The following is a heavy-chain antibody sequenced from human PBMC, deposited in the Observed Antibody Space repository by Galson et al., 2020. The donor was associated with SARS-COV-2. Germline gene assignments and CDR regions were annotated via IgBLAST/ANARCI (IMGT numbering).Heavy chain of an antibody. Sequence: GESLKISCAASGFAFSSNTMNWVRQAPGKGLEWVASLDTSSTYIYHADSLKGRFTISRDNAENSLYLQMNSLRAEDTAVYYCARSPPASTSGTSIYFDYWGQGTQVTVSS. D-gene: IGHD3-10*01. CDR1: GFAFSSNT. CDR2: LDTSSTYI. V-gene: IGHV3-21*01. J-gene: IGHJ4*02. CDR3: ARSPPASTSGTSIYFDY.